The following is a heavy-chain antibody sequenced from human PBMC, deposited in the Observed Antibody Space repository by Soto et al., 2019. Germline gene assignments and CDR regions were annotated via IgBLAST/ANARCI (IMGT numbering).Heavy chain of an antibody. J-gene: IGHJ4*02. CDR2: IYNDGTYS. D-gene: IGHD3-10*01. V-gene: IGHV3-74*01. Sequence: GGSLRLSCAASGFIFKMYWMHWVRRSPGKGLVWISRIYNDGTYSDYADSVRGRFTISRDNVNDTLYLQMNNLRAEDSGLYYCTRGPRPISTGTGAYWGQGTHVTVSS. CDR3: TRGPRPISTGTGAY. CDR1: GFIFKMYW.